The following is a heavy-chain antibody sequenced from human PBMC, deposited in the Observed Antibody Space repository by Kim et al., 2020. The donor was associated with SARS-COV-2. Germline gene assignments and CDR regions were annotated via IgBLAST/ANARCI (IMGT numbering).Heavy chain of an antibody. CDR3: AELYSGSWETS. CDR2: TI. D-gene: IGHD6-13*01. V-gene: IGHV3-48*04. Sequence: TIYYADSVKGRFTISRDNAKSSLYLQMNSLRAEDTAVYYCAELYSGSWETSWGQGTLVTVSS. J-gene: IGHJ4*02.